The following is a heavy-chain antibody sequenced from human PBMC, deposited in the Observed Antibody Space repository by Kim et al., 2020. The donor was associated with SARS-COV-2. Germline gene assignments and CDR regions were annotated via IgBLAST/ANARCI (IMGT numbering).Heavy chain of an antibody. V-gene: IGHV3-23*01. D-gene: IGHD2-15*01. Sequence: GDPYSADPLKGRFTISGANSRNTLYLQMNSLRAEDTAVYFCTRSLYGGFDIWCQGTMVTVSS. CDR2: GDP. J-gene: IGHJ3*02. CDR3: TRSLYGGFDI.